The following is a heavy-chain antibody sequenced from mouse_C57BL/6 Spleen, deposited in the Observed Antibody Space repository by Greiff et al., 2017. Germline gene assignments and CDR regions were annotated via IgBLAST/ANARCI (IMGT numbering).Heavy chain of an antibody. CDR2: IYPGRGST. V-gene: IGHV1-55*01. Sequence: QVQLQQPGAELVKPGASVKMSCKASGYTFTSYWITWVKQRPGQGLEWIGDIYPGRGSTNYNEKFKSKATLTVDTSSSTAYMKLSSLTSEDSAVYYCARAPYYGTYAMDYWGQGTSVTVSS. J-gene: IGHJ4*01. CDR1: GYTFTSYW. CDR3: ARAPYYGTYAMDY. D-gene: IGHD1-1*01.